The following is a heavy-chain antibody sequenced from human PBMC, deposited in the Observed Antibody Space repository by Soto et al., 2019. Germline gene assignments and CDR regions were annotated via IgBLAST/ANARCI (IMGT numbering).Heavy chain of an antibody. V-gene: IGHV4-59*03. Sequence: SETLSLTCTVSGGSIRSYCWTWIRQPPGEGLEWIGCICNSGTINYNPSLKSRVAISIDTQKNQFSLQLSSVTVADTALYYCVCDDAGVDRAHYSLDVWGQGATVTV. J-gene: IGHJ6*02. CDR1: GGSIRSYC. CDR2: ICNSGTI. D-gene: IGHD1-1*01. CDR3: VCDDAGVDRAHYSLDV.